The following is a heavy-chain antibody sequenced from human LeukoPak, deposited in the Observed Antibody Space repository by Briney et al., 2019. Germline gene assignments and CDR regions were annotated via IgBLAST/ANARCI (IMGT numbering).Heavy chain of an antibody. CDR2: ISSSSSYI. V-gene: IGHV3-21*01. CDR1: GFTFSSYS. J-gene: IGHJ6*02. CDR3: ATHIVVVTATANGMDV. Sequence: GGSLRLSCAASGFTFSSYSMNWVRQAPGKGLERVSSISSSSSYIYYADSVKGRFTISRDNAKNSLYLQMNSLRAEDTAVYYCATHIVVVTATANGMDVWGQGTTVTASS. D-gene: IGHD2-21*02.